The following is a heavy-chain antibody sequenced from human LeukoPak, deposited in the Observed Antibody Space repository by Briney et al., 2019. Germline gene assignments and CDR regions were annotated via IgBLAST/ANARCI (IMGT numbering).Heavy chain of an antibody. V-gene: IGHV4-34*01. CDR3: ARGSRRYYGSGSYYGY. D-gene: IGHD3-10*01. CDR2: INHSGST. J-gene: IGHJ4*02. CDR1: GGSFSGYY. Sequence: MSSETLSLTCAVYGGSFSGYYWSWIRQPPGKGLEWIGEINHSGSTNYNPSLKSRVTISVDTSKNQFSLKLSSVTAADTAVYHCARGSRRYYGSGSYYGYWGQGTLVTVSS.